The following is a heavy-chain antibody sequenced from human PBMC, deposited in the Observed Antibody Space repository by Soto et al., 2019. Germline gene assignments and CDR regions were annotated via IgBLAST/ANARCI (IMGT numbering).Heavy chain of an antibody. CDR3: AKANIVNDY. V-gene: IGHV3-23*01. J-gene: IGHJ4*02. Sequence: PGGSLRLSCAASGFPFSSYAMSWVRQAPGKGLEWVSAISGSGGSTYYADSVKGRFTISRDNSKNTLYLQMDSLRAEDAAVYYCAKANIVNDYWGQGTLVTVSS. CDR1: GFPFSSYA. CDR2: ISGSGGST. D-gene: IGHD5-12*01.